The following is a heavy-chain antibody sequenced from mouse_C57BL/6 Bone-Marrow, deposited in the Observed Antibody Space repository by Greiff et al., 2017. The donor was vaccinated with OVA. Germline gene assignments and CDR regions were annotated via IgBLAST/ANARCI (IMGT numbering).Heavy chain of an antibody. CDR1: GFTFSDYG. CDR3: ARETFRDY. Sequence: EVQGVESGGGLVKPGGSLKLSCAASGFTFSDYGMHWVRQAPEKGLEWVAYISRGSSTIYYADTVKGRFTLSLDNAKNTLFLKMTSLRSEDTAMYYCARETFRDYWGQGTSVTVSS. V-gene: IGHV5-17*01. CDR2: ISRGSSTI. J-gene: IGHJ4*01.